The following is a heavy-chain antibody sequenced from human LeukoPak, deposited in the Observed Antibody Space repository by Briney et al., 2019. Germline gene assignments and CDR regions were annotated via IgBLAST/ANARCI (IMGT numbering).Heavy chain of an antibody. Sequence: GGSLRLSCAASGFTSSSYSMNWVRQAPGKGLEWVSSVSSSSSYIYYADSVKGRFTISRDNAKNSLYLQMNSLRAEDTAVYYCARGAFYDPPEGVDYWGQGTLVTVSS. D-gene: IGHD3-16*01. J-gene: IGHJ4*02. CDR3: ARGAFYDPPEGVDY. V-gene: IGHV3-21*01. CDR2: VSSSSSYI. CDR1: GFTSSSYS.